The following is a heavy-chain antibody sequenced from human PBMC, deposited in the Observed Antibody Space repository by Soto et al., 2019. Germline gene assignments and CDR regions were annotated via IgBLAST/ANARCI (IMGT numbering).Heavy chain of an antibody. V-gene: IGHV4-34*01. CDR1: GGSFSGYY. CDR2: INHSGST. Sequence: PSETLSLTCAVYGGSFSGYYWSWIRQPPGKGLEWIGEINHSGSTNYNPSLKSRVTISVDTSKNQFSLKLSSVTAADTAVYYCARVIDGTMVRGVTDYYYYGMDVWGQGTTVTVSS. D-gene: IGHD3-10*01. J-gene: IGHJ6*02. CDR3: ARVIDGTMVRGVTDYYYYGMDV.